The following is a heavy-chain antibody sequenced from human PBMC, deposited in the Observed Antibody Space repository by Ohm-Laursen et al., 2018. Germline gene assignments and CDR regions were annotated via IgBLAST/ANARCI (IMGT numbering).Heavy chain of an antibody. V-gene: IGHV4-31*01. CDR2: IYYSGST. CDR1: GGSISSGGYY. J-gene: IGHJ6*02. CDR3: ARDLGFAAPMDV. D-gene: IGHD7-27*01. Sequence: SDTLSLTCTVSGGSISSGGYYWSWIRQHPGKGLEWIGYIYYSGSTYYNPSLKSLVTISVDTSKNQLSLKVNSVTAADTAVYYCARDLGFAAPMDVWGQGTTVTVSS.